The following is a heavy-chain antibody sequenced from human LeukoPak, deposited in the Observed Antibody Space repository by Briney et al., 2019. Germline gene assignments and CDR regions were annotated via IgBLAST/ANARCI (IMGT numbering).Heavy chain of an antibody. Sequence: GGSLRLSCAASGFTFSSYAMHWVRQAPGKGLEWVAVISYDGSNKYYADSVKGRFTISRDNSKNTLYLQMNSLRAEDTAVYYCARAEHYYGSGSYSNYWGQGTLVTVSS. V-gene: IGHV3-30-3*01. J-gene: IGHJ4*02. CDR1: GFTFSSYA. CDR2: ISYDGSNK. D-gene: IGHD3-10*01. CDR3: ARAEHYYGSGSYSNY.